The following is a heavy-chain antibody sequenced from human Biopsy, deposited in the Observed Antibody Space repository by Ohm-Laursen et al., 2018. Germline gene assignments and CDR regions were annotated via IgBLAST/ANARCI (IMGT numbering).Heavy chain of an antibody. V-gene: IGHV4-59*08. CDR3: GRREVVITHDAFDT. D-gene: IGHD3-22*01. Sequence: SETLSLTCIVSGGPIDSYYWSWIRQPPGKALEWIGYIYFTGRTSYNPSLKSRVTMSVNTSKKQFSLRLNSVTAADTAVYYCGRREVVITHDAFDTWGQGTMVTVSS. CDR1: GGPIDSYY. CDR2: IYFTGRT. J-gene: IGHJ3*02.